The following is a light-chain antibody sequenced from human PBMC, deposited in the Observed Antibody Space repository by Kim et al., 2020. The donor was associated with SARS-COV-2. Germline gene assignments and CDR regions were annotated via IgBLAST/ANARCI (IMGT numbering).Light chain of an antibody. V-gene: IGLV1-51*01. CDR2: DNN. J-gene: IGLJ3*02. Sequence: GQRVPLSWSGSNSNIGNNNVTWYQQLPGTAPKLLIYDNNKRPSGIPDRFSGSKSGTSATLGITGLQTGDEADYYCGTWDSSLSGLVFGGGTKLTVL. CDR1: NSNIGNNN. CDR3: GTWDSSLSGLV.